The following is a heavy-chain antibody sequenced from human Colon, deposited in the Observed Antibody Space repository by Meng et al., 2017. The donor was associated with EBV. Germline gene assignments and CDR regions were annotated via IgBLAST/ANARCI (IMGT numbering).Heavy chain of an antibody. CDR3: ARVSSGWDYFDY. D-gene: IGHD6-19*01. V-gene: IGHV4-31*03. Sequence: QVQPQGSGPGLVKPSQTLSLTCTVSGGSVSSGGYYWTWIRQHPGKGLEWFGHIYYSGSTFYNPSLKRRVIISIDTSKNQFSLNLRSVTAADTAVYYCARVSSGWDYFDYWGQGTLVTVSP. CDR1: GGSVSSGGYY. CDR2: IYYSGST. J-gene: IGHJ4*02.